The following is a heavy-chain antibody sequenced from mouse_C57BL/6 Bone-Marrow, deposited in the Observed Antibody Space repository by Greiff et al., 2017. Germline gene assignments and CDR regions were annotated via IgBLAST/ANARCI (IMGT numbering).Heavy chain of an antibody. Sequence: QVTLKVSGPEILQPSQTLSLTCSFSGFSLSTFGMGVGWIRQSSGKGLEWLAHIWWDDDKYYNPALKSRLTISKDTSKNQVFLKIANVDTADTATYYCARNYYYGSSGGYFDVWGTGTTVTVSS. V-gene: IGHV8-8*01. D-gene: IGHD1-1*01. J-gene: IGHJ1*03. CDR1: GFSLSTFGMG. CDR3: ARNYYYGSSGGYFDV. CDR2: IWWDDDK.